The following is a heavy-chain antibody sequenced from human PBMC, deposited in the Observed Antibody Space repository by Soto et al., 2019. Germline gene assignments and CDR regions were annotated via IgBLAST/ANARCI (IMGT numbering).Heavy chain of an antibody. D-gene: IGHD5-12*01. CDR2: MNPSSGNT. CDR1: RYTFISYA. Sequence: ASVKVSCKASRYTFISYAMHWLRQATGQGLQWLGWMNPSSGNTGYPQKFQGRVTMTRDTSISTAYMELSSLRSEDTAVYYCVVATADAFDIWGQGTMVTVSS. V-gene: IGHV1-8*02. J-gene: IGHJ3*02. CDR3: VVATADAFDI.